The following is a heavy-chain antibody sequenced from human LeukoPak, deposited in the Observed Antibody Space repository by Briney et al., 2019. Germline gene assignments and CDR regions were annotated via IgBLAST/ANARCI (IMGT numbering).Heavy chain of an antibody. CDR2: ISYDGSNK. V-gene: IGHV3-30-3*01. Sequence: GGSLRLSCAASGFTFSSYAMHWVRQAPGKGLEWVAVISYDGSNKYYADSVKGRFTISRDNSKNTLYLQMNSLRAEDTAVYYCARDETNFAYWGQGTLVTVSS. D-gene: IGHD2-8*01. J-gene: IGHJ4*02. CDR3: ARDETNFAY. CDR1: GFTFSSYA.